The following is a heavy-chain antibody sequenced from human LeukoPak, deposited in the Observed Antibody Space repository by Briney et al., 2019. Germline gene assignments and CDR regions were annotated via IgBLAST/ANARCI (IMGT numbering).Heavy chain of an antibody. CDR2: INPNNGDT. CDR3: AREHCSSTSCYVDYYYGMDV. D-gene: IGHD2-2*01. Sequence: ASVKVSCKASGYIFTTYFIHWVRQAPGQGLEWMGWINPNNGDTNYAQKLQGRVTMTTDTSTSTAYMELRSLRSDDTAVYYCAREHCSSTSCYVDYYYGMDVWGQGTTVTVSS. CDR1: GYIFTTYF. V-gene: IGHV1-18*04. J-gene: IGHJ6*02.